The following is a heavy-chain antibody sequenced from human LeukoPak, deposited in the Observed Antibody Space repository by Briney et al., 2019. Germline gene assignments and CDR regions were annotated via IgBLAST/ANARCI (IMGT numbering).Heavy chain of an antibody. Sequence: ASVKVSCKASGYTFTSYDINWVRQATGQGLEWMGWMNPNSGNTGYAQKFQGRVTMTRNTSISTAYMELSSLRSEDTAVYYCARERGDTAMVYFDYWGQGTLVTVSS. V-gene: IGHV1-8*01. CDR1: GYTFTSYD. CDR2: MNPNSGNT. D-gene: IGHD5-18*01. CDR3: ARERGDTAMVYFDY. J-gene: IGHJ4*02.